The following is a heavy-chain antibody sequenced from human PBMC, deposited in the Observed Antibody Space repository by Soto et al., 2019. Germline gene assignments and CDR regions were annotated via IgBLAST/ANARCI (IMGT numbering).Heavy chain of an antibody. J-gene: IGHJ4*02. CDR3: ARSPHHPWDHLYYVDY. CDR1: GGSITSGGYY. CDR2: IYYSGST. D-gene: IGHD1-26*01. Sequence: SETLSLICTVSGGSITSGGYYWNWIRQHPGKGLEWIGYIYYSGSTYYNPSLKSRVTISVDKSKNQFSLKLSSVTAADTAVYYCARSPHHPWDHLYYVDYWGQGTLVTVSS. V-gene: IGHV4-31*03.